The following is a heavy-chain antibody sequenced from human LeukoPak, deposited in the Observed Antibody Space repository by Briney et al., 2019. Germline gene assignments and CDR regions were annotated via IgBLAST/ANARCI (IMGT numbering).Heavy chain of an antibody. J-gene: IGHJ1*01. D-gene: IGHD2-2*01. Sequence: PGRSLRLSCAASGFTFSSYAMHWVRQAPGKGLEWVAVISYDGSNKYYADSVKGRFTISRDNSKNTLYLQMNSLRAEDTAVYYCATYSSSNGREFQYWGQGTLVTVSS. V-gene: IGHV3-30-3*01. CDR2: ISYDGSNK. CDR3: ATYSSSNGREFQY. CDR1: GFTFSSYA.